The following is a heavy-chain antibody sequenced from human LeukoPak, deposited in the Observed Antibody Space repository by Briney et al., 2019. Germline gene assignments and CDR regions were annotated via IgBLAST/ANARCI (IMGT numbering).Heavy chain of an antibody. V-gene: IGHV3-48*03. CDR2: ISTTGTTI. J-gene: IGHJ4*02. Sequence: GGSLRLSCAASGFTFSNYEMNWVRQAPGEGLEWVSHISTTGTTIYYADSVKGRFTVSRDNARNSLYLQMDSLRLEDTAIYFCARADGAYGVYWGQGTLVIVSS. CDR1: GFTFSNYE. D-gene: IGHD4-17*01. CDR3: ARADGAYGVY.